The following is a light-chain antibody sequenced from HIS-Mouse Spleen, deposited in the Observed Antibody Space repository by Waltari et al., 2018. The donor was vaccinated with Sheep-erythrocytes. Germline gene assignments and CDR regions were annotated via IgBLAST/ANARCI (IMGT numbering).Light chain of an antibody. CDR1: QGIRND. CDR3: LQDYNYPYT. Sequence: AIQMTQSPSSLSASVGDRVTITCRASQGIRNDLGWYQQKQGHAPKLLIYAASSLQSGVPSRFSGSGSGTDFTLTISSLQPEDFATYYCLQDYNYPYTFGQGTKLEIK. V-gene: IGKV1-6*01. J-gene: IGKJ2*01. CDR2: AAS.